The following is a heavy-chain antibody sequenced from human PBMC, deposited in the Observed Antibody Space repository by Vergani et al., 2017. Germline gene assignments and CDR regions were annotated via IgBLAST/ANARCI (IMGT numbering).Heavy chain of an antibody. CDR3: ARGRYCSSTSCYKRWFDP. CDR1: GGTFSSYT. J-gene: IGHJ5*02. D-gene: IGHD2-2*02. CDR2: IIPIFGTA. Sequence: QVQLVQSGAEVKKPGSSVKVSCKASGGTFSSYTISWVRQAPGQGLEWMGRIIPIFGTANYAQKFQGRVTITADKSTSTAYMELSSLRSEDTAVYYCARGRYCSSTSCYKRWFDPWGQGTLVTVSS. V-gene: IGHV1-69*08.